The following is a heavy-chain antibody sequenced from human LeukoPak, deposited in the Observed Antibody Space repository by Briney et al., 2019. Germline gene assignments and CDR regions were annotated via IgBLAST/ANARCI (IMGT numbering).Heavy chain of an antibody. D-gene: IGHD3-3*01. V-gene: IGHV3-21*01. CDR2: ISSSSTYI. J-gene: IGHJ4*02. CDR1: GFTFSSYN. Sequence: GGSLRLSCAASGFTFSSYNMNWVGQAPGKGREGVSSISSSSTYIYYTDSVRGRFTISRDNAKNSLYLQMNSLRAEDTAVYWCARDYIAYDPLDYWGQGTLVTVSS. CDR3: ARDYIAYDPLDY.